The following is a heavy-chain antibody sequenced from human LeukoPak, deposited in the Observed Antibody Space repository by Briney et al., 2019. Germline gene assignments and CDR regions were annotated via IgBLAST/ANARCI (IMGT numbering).Heavy chain of an antibody. J-gene: IGHJ6*03. V-gene: IGHV4-59*11. CDR3: AKIQGPAAPYYHYYYMDV. CDR2: IYYTGST. D-gene: IGHD2-2*01. CDR1: GGSFSGHY. Sequence: PSETLSLTCAVYGGSFSGHYWTWIRQPPGKGLEWIGYIYYTGSTNYNPSLKSRVTISVDMSKTQFSLKLSSVTAADTAVYYCAKIQGPAAPYYHYYYMDVWGKGTTVTVSS.